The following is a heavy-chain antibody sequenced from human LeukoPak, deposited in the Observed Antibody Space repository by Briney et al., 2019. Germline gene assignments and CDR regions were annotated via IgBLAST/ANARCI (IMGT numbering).Heavy chain of an antibody. CDR3: ARVYAQRNWFDP. CDR2: IYYSGST. V-gene: IGHV4-31*03. D-gene: IGHD2-8*01. CDR1: GGSISSGGYY. Sequence: SETLSLTCTVSGGSISSGGYYWSWIRQHPGKGLEWIGYIYYSGSTYCNPSLKSRVTISVDTSKNQFSLKLSSVTAADTAVYYCARVYAQRNWFDPWGQGTLVTVSS. J-gene: IGHJ5*02.